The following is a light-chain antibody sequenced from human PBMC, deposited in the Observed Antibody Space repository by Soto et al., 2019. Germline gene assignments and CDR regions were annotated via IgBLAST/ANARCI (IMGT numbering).Light chain of an antibody. J-gene: IGKJ1*01. CDR2: KAS. CDR1: QSISSW. V-gene: IGKV1-5*03. CDR3: QHYNTYPWM. Sequence: DIQMTQSPSILSASVGDRVTITCRASQSISSWLAWYQQKPGKAPNLLIHKASHLESGVPSRFSGSGSGTEFTLTISSLQPGDFATYYCQHYNTYPWMFGQGTKVEIK.